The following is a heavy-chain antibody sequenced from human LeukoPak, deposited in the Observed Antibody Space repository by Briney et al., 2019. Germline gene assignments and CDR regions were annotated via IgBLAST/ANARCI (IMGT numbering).Heavy chain of an antibody. J-gene: IGHJ4*02. D-gene: IGHD3-16*01. Sequence: PSETQSLTCTVSGGSISSYYWSWIRQPPGKGLEWIGYIYYSGSTNYNPSLKSRVTISVDTSKNQFSLKLSSVTAADTAVYYCARANYGAFDYWGQGTLVTVSS. CDR2: IYYSGST. CDR3: ARANYGAFDY. V-gene: IGHV4-59*01. CDR1: GGSISSYY.